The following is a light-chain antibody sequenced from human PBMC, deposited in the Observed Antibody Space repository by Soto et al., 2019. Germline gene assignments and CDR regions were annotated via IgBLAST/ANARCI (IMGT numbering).Light chain of an antibody. CDR3: QQYNSYSRAT. CDR2: DAS. CDR1: QSISSW. V-gene: IGKV1-5*01. Sequence: DIQMTQSPSTLSASVGDRVTITCRASQSISSWLAWYQQKPGKAPKLLIYDASSLESGVPSRFSGSGSGTEFTLTISSLQPDDFATYYCQQYNSYSRATFGQGTKLEIK. J-gene: IGKJ2*01.